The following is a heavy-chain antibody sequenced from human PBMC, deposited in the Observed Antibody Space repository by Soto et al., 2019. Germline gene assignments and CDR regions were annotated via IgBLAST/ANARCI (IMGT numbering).Heavy chain of an antibody. Sequence: GGSGRLSCAASGFTFSNAWINWVRQAPGKGLEWVGRIKSKTDGGTTDYAEPVKGRFAISRDDSNNMVYLQMNSLKIEDTAVYYCTTDSYSTIIIVRFDYWGHGTLVTVSS. V-gene: IGHV3-15*07. CDR2: IKSKTDGGTT. CDR3: TTDSYSTIIIVRFDY. J-gene: IGHJ4*01. D-gene: IGHD3-22*01. CDR1: GFTFSNAW.